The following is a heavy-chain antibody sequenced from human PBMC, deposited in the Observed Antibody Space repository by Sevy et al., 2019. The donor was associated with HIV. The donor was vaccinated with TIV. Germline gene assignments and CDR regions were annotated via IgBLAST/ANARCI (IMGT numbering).Heavy chain of an antibody. CDR1: GFSFSDYS. V-gene: IGHV3-21*01. D-gene: IGHD3-22*01. CDR3: AGSYYDSSHSRLA. J-gene: IGHJ5*02. CDR2: ISSSSNYI. Sequence: GGSLRLSCAASGFSFSDYSMNWVRQAPGKGLEWVSSISSSSNYIFYADSVRGRFTISRDNAKNSLYLQMNSLRAEDTAVYYYAGSYYDSSHSRLAWGQGTLVTVSS.